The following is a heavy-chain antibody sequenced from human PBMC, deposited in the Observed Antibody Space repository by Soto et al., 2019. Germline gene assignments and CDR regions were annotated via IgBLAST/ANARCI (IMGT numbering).Heavy chain of an antibody. CDR2: IWYDGSNK. CDR3: ARDPVATVPSYYFDY. Sequence: GGSLRLSCAASGFTFSSYGMHWVRQAPGKGLEWVAVIWYDGSNKYYADSVKGRFTISRDNSKNTLYLQMNSLRAEDTAVYYCARDPVATVPSYYFDYWGQGTLVTVSS. J-gene: IGHJ4*02. D-gene: IGHD2-2*01. V-gene: IGHV3-33*01. CDR1: GFTFSSYG.